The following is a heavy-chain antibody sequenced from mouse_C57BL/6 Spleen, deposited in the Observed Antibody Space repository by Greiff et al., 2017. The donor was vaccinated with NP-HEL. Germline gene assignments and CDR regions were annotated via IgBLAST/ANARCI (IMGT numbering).Heavy chain of an antibody. CDR1: GFNIKNTY. D-gene: IGHD1-1*01. CDR2: IDPANGNT. CDR3: ARSDYYGSSYGYFEV. Sequence: VQLKQSVAELVRPGASVKLSCTASGFNIKNTYMHWVKQRPEQGLEWIGRIDPANGNTKYAPKFQGKATITADTSSNTAYLQLSSLTSEDTAIYYCARSDYYGSSYGYFEVWGTGTTVTVSS. J-gene: IGHJ1*03. V-gene: IGHV14-3*01.